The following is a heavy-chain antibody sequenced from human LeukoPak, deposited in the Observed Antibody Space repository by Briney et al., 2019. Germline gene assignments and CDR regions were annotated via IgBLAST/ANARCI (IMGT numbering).Heavy chain of an antibody. CDR1: GGSFSGYY. D-gene: IGHD5/OR15-5a*01. J-gene: IGHJ3*02. Sequence: SETLSLTCAVYGGSFSGYYWSWIRQPPGKGLELIGEINHSGSTNYNPSLKSRVTISVDTSKNQFSLKLSSVTAADTAVYYCARVSASTWAFDIWGQGTMVTVSS. CDR3: ARVSASTWAFDI. CDR2: INHSGST. V-gene: IGHV4-34*01.